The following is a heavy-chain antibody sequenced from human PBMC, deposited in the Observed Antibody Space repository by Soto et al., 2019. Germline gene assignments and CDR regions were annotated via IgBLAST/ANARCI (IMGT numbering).Heavy chain of an antibody. CDR2: INPQNGAS. V-gene: IGHV1-2*02. J-gene: IGHJ4*01. D-gene: IGHD3-10*01. CDR1: GYTFTGYY. CDR3: ARGLGRSGSLHPPGH. Sequence: GASVKVSCKASGYTFTGYYLHWVRQAPGQGLEWMGWINPQNGASNFAAQFQGRVTLTRDTSISTGYMELTNLRSDDTAIYYCARGLGRSGSLHPPGHWGLGTRVTVSS.